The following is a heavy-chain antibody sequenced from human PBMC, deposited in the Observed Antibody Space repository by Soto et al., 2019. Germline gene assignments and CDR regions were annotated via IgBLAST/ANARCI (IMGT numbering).Heavy chain of an antibody. D-gene: IGHD6-25*01. CDR1: GFTFSSYD. V-gene: IGHV3-23*01. CDR2: ISGSGGST. J-gene: IGHJ6*02. CDR3: AKDHPGQRDYYYYGMDV. Sequence: GGSLRLSCAASGFTFSSYDMSWVRQAPGKGLEWVSAISGSGGSTYYADSVKGRFTISRDNSKNTLYLQMNSLRAEDTAVYYCAKDHPGQRDYYYYGMDVGGQGTTVTVSS.